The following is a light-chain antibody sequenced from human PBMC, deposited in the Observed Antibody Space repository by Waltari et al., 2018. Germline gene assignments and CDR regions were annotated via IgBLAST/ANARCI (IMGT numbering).Light chain of an antibody. CDR1: QRVRSSY. CDR3: QQHDNSLWT. CDR2: DAS. J-gene: IGKJ1*01. V-gene: IGKV3-20*01. Sequence: EIVLTQSPGTLSLSTGESATLSCRASQRVRSSYLAWYQQKPGQAPRLLIFDASTRASGIPDRFSGSGSGTDFTLTITRLEPEDFAVYFCQQHDNSLWTFGQGTKVEVK.